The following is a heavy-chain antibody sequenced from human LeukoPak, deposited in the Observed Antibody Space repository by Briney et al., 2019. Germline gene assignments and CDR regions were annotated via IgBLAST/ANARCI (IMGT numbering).Heavy chain of an antibody. V-gene: IGHV1-69*13. D-gene: IGHD3/OR15-3a*01. CDR3: ARLMTTTSGLDFHWFDP. Sequence: SVKVSCTASGGTFSSYAISWVRQAPGQGLEWMGGIIPIFGTANYAQKFQGRVTITADESTSTAYMELSSLRSEDTAVYYCARLMTTTSGLDFHWFDPWGQGTLVTVSS. CDR2: IIPIFGTA. CDR1: GGTFSSYA. J-gene: IGHJ5*02.